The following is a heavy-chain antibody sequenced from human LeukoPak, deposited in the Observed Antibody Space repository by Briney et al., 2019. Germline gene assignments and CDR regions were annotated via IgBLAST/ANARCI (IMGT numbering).Heavy chain of an antibody. V-gene: IGHV4-39*01. D-gene: IGHD3-3*01. CDR3: ARHPSYYDFWSGYYKPDSDFDP. Sequence: TSETQSLTCTVSGGSISSSSYYWGWIRQPPGKGLEWIGSIYYSGSTYYNPSLKSRVTISVDTSKNQFSLKLSSVTAADTAVYYCARHPSYYDFWSGYYKPDSDFDPWGQGTLVTVSS. CDR2: IYYSGST. J-gene: IGHJ5*02. CDR1: GGSISSSSYY.